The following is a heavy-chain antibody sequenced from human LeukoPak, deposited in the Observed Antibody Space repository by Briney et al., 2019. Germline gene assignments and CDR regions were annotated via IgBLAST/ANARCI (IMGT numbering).Heavy chain of an antibody. CDR2: IYSSRSYK. D-gene: IGHD4-11*01. Sequence: GGSLRLSCAASGFTFSSYSMNWVRQAPGKGLVWVSSIYSSRSYKFYALSVKGRFTISRDNAKNSLFLQMNGLRAEDTAVYYCARESSVTRDYWGQGTPVTVSS. CDR1: GFTFSSYS. V-gene: IGHV3-21*01. J-gene: IGHJ4*02. CDR3: ARESSVTRDY.